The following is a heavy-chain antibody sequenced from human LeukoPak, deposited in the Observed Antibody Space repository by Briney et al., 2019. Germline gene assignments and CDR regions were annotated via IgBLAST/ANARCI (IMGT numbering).Heavy chain of an antibody. D-gene: IGHD3-22*01. Sequence: SETLSLTCTVSGGSISSYYGSWIRQPPGKGLEWIGYIYYSGSTNYNPSLKSRVTISVDTSKNQFSLKLSSVTAADTAVYYCARPRYYYDSSGYYYWGQGTLVTVSS. CDR1: GGSISSYY. V-gene: IGHV4-59*08. CDR3: ARPRYYYDSSGYYY. J-gene: IGHJ4*02. CDR2: IYYSGST.